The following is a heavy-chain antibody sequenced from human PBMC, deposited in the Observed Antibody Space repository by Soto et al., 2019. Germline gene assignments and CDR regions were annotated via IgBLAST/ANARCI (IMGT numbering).Heavy chain of an antibody. Sequence: QVQLQESGPGLVKPSETLSLTCTVSGGSINSYYYSWFRQPPGKGLEWIGYIYYSGSTNYNPSLRRRVTISVDTAKNQFSLKLSSVTAADTAVYYCAGGDLDTDAFDIWGQGTVVTVSS. CDR1: GGSINSYY. D-gene: IGHD3-16*01. V-gene: IGHV4-59*01. J-gene: IGHJ3*02. CDR3: AGGDLDTDAFDI. CDR2: IYYSGST.